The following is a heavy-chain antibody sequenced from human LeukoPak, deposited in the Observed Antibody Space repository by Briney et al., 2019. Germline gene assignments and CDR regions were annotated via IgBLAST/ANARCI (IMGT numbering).Heavy chain of an antibody. CDR3: VRGYSFGPYGMDV. Sequence: RGSLRLSCAASGFTFSSYGMHWVGQAPGKGLEYVSAISDSGGSTYYADSVKGRFTISRDNSKNTLYLQVSSLRAEDTAVYFCVRGYSFGPYGMDVWGQRTTVTVSS. J-gene: IGHJ6*02. D-gene: IGHD2-15*01. CDR1: GFTFSSYG. CDR2: ISDSGGST. V-gene: IGHV3-64D*09.